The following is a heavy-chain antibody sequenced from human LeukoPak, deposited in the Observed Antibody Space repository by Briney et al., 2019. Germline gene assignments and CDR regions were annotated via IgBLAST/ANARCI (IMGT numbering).Heavy chain of an antibody. D-gene: IGHD6-13*01. CDR3: ARELIAAAGTGWFDP. V-gene: IGHV3-30*02. J-gene: IGHJ5*02. Sequence: GGSLRLSCAASGFTFSSYAMSWVRQAPGKGLEWVAFIRYDGSNKYYADSVKGRFTISRDNSKNTLYLQMNSLRAEDTAVYYCARELIAAAGTGWFDPWGQGTLVTVSS. CDR2: IRYDGSNK. CDR1: GFTFSSYA.